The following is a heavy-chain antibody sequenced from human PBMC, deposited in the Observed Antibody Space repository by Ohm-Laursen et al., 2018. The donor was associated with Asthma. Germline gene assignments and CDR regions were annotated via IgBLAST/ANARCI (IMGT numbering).Heavy chain of an antibody. CDR2: INPSGGST. Sequence: ASVKVSCKASGYTFTSYYMHWVRQAPGQELEWMGIINPSGGSTSYAQKFQGRVTMTRDTSTSTVYMELSSLRSEDTAVYYCARESPTYYDFWSDIPEARYYYYGMDVWGQGTTVTVSS. CDR3: ARESPTYYDFWSDIPEARYYYYGMDV. CDR1: GYTFTSYY. J-gene: IGHJ6*02. D-gene: IGHD3-3*01. V-gene: IGHV1-46*01.